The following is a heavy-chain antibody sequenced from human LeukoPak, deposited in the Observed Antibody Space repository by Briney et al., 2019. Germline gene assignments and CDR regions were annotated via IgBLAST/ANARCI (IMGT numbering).Heavy chain of an antibody. CDR2: IRKDGNNE. Sequence: GGALRLSCAAAGVSFNAYAIHWGGQDLGRGREWGAFIRKDGNNETYADSVKGPSTISRANTKNALYLQMKSLRVDAAAVYYCAKSVEHSNYRKFHDWGQGTLVTVSS. CDR3: AKSVEHSNYRKFHD. D-gene: IGHD4-11*01. V-gene: IGHV3-30*02. CDR1: GVSFNAYA. J-gene: IGHJ4*02.